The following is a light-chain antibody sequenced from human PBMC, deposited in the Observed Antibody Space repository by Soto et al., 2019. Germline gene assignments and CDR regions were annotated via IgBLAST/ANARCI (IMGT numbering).Light chain of an antibody. CDR1: QDISNY. CDR2: DAS. CDR3: QQYDNLRIT. Sequence: DIQMTQSPSSLSASVGDRVTITCQASQDISNYLNWYQQKPGKAPKLLIYDASNLETGVPSRFSGSGSGTDFTFTISSLQPEDIATYYCQQYDNLRITFGPGIKVDIK. J-gene: IGKJ3*01. V-gene: IGKV1-33*01.